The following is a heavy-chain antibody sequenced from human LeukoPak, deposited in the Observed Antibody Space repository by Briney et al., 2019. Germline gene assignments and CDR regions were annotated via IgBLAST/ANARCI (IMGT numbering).Heavy chain of an antibody. D-gene: IGHD3-3*01. CDR3: ARDGYYDFWSGYYPQLFDY. V-gene: IGHV3-7*01. CDR1: GFTFSSYW. J-gene: IGHJ4*02. CDR2: IKQDGSEK. Sequence: PGGSLRLSYAASGFTFSSYWMSWVRQAPGKGLEWVANIKQDGSEKYYVDSVKGRFTISRDNAKNSLYLQMNSLRAEDTAVYYCARDGYYDFWSGYYPQLFDYWGQGTLVTVSS.